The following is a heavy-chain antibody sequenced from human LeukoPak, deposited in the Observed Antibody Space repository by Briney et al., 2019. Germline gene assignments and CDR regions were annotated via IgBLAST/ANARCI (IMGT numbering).Heavy chain of an antibody. Sequence: SETLSLTCSVSGDSINSNYWSWMRQPPGKGLEWIGYIYYGGSTNYNPSLKSRVSMSVDTSKNQFSLNLNSVTAADTAVYYCAREYSNPLRYFDYWGQGTLVTVSS. CDR1: GDSINSNY. CDR3: AREYSNPLRYFDY. CDR2: IYYGGST. V-gene: IGHV4-59*08. D-gene: IGHD4-11*01. J-gene: IGHJ4*02.